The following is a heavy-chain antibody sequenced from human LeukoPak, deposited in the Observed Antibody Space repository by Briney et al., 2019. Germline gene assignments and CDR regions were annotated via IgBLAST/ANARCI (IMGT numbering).Heavy chain of an antibody. CDR3: ARLKVGAGEYFDY. CDR2: IYYSGST. J-gene: IGHJ4*02. D-gene: IGHD1-26*01. V-gene: IGHV4-59*08. CDR1: GDSITNYY. Sequence: SETLSLTCTVSGDSITNYYWSWIRQPPGKGLEWIGYIYYSGSTNYNPSLKSRVTISVDTSKNQFSLKLSSVTAADTAVYYCARLKVGAGEYFDYWGQGTLVTVSS.